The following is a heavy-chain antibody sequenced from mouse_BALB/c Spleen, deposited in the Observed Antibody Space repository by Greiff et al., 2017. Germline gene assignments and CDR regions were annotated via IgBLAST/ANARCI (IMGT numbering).Heavy chain of an antibody. CDR1: GFSLTSYG. Sequence: VKLMESGPGLVAPSQSLSITCTVSGFSLTSYGVHWVRQPPGKGLEWLGVIWAGGSTNYNSALMSRLSISKDNSKSQVFLKMNSLQTDDTAMYYCARDGVYGNLSWFAYWGQGTLVTVSA. CDR2: IWAGGST. J-gene: IGHJ3*01. CDR3: ARDGVYGNLSWFAY. D-gene: IGHD2-1*01. V-gene: IGHV2-9*02.